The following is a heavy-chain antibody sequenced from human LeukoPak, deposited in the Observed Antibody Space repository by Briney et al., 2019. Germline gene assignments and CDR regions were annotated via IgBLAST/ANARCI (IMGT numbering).Heavy chain of an antibody. CDR1: GFTFSSYE. V-gene: IGHV3-48*03. CDR3: AREGHPEKYSGSYWVFDY. D-gene: IGHD1-26*01. J-gene: IGHJ4*02. CDR2: ISASSDTI. Sequence: GGSLRLSCAASGFTFSSYEMNWVRQVPGKGLEWLSYISASSDTIYYADSVKGRFTISRDNAKNSLYLQMNSLRAEDTAVYYCAREGHPEKYSGSYWVFDYWGQGTLVTVPS.